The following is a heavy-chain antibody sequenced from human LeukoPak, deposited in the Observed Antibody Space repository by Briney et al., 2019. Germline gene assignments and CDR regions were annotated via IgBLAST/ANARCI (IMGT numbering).Heavy chain of an antibody. J-gene: IGHJ4*02. V-gene: IGHV3-20*01. CDR3: ARGRYSSTWANFDY. CDR2: INWNGGRT. Sequence: GGSLRLSCAASGFKFDDYGMSWVRQAPGKGLEWVSGINWNGGRTGYADSVKGRFTISRDNAKNSLYLQMNSLRAEDTALYLCARGRYSSTWANFDYWGQGTLVTVSS. CDR1: GFKFDDYG. D-gene: IGHD6-13*01.